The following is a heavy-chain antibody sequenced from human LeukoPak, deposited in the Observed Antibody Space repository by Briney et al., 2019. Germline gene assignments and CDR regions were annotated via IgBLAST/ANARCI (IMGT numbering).Heavy chain of an antibody. V-gene: IGHV3-23*01. CDR1: RFTFSSYA. CDR3: AKAKTVRAGRDYFDY. CDR2: ISGSGGST. J-gene: IGHJ4*02. Sequence: PGGSLRLSCAASRFTFSSYAMSWVRQAPGKGLEWVSAISGSGGSTYYADSVKGRFTISRDNSKNTLYLQMNSLRAEDTAIYYCAKAKTVRAGRDYFDYWGQGTLVTVSS. D-gene: IGHD3-10*02.